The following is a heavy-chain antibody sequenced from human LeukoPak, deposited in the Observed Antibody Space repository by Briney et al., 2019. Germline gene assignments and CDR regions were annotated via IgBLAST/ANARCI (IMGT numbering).Heavy chain of an antibody. Sequence: GGSRRLAWPAAGFTFSSDAMSWVRQAPGEWLGWVSAIIASGGRTYYADSVKGRFTISRDNSKNTLYLQMNSLRAEDTAVYYCAKNNRIAAADNWGQGTLVTVSS. J-gene: IGHJ4*02. CDR2: IIASGGRT. V-gene: IGHV3-23*01. CDR3: AKNNRIAAADN. CDR1: GFTFSSDA. D-gene: IGHD6-13*01.